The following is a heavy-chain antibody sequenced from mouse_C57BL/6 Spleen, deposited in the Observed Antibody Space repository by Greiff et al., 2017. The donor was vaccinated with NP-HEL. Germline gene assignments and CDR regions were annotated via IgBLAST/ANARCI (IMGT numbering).Heavy chain of an antibody. J-gene: IGHJ4*01. Sequence: VQLQQSGAELVRPGASVKLSCKASGYTFTDYYINWVKQRPGQGLEWIARIYPGSGNTYYNEKFKGKATLTAEKSSSTAYMQLSSLTSEDSAVYFCARYIRSYYAMDYWGQGTSVTVSS. CDR3: ARYIRSYYAMDY. D-gene: IGHD1-1*01. CDR1: GYTFTDYY. CDR2: IYPGSGNT. V-gene: IGHV1-76*01.